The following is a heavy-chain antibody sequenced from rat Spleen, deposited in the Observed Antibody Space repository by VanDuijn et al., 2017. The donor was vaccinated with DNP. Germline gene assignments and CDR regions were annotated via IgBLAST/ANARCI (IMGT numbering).Heavy chain of an antibody. CDR2: INSAGST. V-gene: IGHV3-3*01. D-gene: IGHD1-7*01. Sequence: EVQLQESGPGLVKPSQSLSLTCSVTGYSITSSYRWNWIRKFPGNKLEWMGYINSAGSTNYNPSLKSRISITRDTSKNQFFLQVNSVTTEDTATYYCARSYDGYNYFDYWGQGVMVTVSS. CDR3: ARSYDGYNYFDY. CDR1: GYSITSSYR. J-gene: IGHJ2*01.